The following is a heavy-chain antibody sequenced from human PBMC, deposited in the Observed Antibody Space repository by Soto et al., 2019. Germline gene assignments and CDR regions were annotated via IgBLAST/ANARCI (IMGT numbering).Heavy chain of an antibody. Sequence: SETLSLTCTVSGGSISSGGYYWSWIRQHPGKGLEWIGYIYYSGSTYYNPSLKSRVTISVDTSKNQFYLKLSSVTAADTAVYYCAIDLVGYSYGYEGDYYYYYMDVWGKGTTVTVSS. J-gene: IGHJ6*03. CDR2: IYYSGST. CDR3: AIDLVGYSYGYEGDYYYYYMDV. D-gene: IGHD5-18*01. CDR1: GGSISSGGYY. V-gene: IGHV4-31*03.